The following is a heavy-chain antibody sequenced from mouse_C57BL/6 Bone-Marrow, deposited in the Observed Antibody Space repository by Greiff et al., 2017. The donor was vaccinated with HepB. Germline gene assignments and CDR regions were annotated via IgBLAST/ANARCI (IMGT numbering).Heavy chain of an antibody. CDR3: ARSPTVVATGNY. CDR1: GYTFTSYW. V-gene: IGHV1-64*01. Sequence: LQPGAELVKPGASVKLSCKASGYTFTSYWMHWVKQRPGQGLEWIGMIHPNSGSTNYNEKFKSKATLTVDKSSSTAYMQLSSLTSEDSAVYYCARSPTVVATGNYWGQGTTLTVSS. CDR2: IHPNSGST. J-gene: IGHJ2*01. D-gene: IGHD1-1*01.